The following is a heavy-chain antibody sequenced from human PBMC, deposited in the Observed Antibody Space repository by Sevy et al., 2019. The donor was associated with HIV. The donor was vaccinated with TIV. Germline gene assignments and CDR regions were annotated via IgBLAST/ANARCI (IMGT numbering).Heavy chain of an antibody. V-gene: IGHV1-69*13. Sequence: APVKVSCKASGGTFSSYAISWVRQAPGQGLEWMGGIIPIFGTANYAQKFQGRVTITADESTSTAYMELSSLRSEDTAVYYCARGIVVVVAANYYYYGMDVWGQGTTVTVSS. CDR1: GGTFSSYA. CDR3: ARGIVVVVAANYYYYGMDV. CDR2: IIPIFGTA. D-gene: IGHD2-15*01. J-gene: IGHJ6*02.